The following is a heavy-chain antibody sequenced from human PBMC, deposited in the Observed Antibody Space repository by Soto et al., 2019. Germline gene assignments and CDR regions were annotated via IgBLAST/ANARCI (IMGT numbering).Heavy chain of an antibody. Sequence: QVQLVQSGAEVKKPGASVKVSCKASGYTFTSYGISWVRQAPGQGLEWMGWISDYNGNTNYAQRLQGRVTMTTDTSTSTAYMELRSLRSDDTAVYYCARDLGVVSAPRDWYFDLWGRGTLVTVSS. J-gene: IGHJ2*01. CDR1: GYTFTSYG. CDR2: ISDYNGNT. V-gene: IGHV1-18*04. D-gene: IGHD2-21*02. CDR3: ARDLGVVSAPRDWYFDL.